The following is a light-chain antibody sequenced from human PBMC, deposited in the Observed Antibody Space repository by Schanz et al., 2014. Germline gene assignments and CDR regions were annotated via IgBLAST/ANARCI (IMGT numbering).Light chain of an antibody. V-gene: IGLV2-14*01. CDR2: EVD. CDR3: SSYTSSSTLGV. Sequence: QSALTQPASASGSPGQSVAISCTGTSSDVGGYNLVSWYQQHPGEAPKLIIYEVDKRPSGVPDRFSGSKSGNTASLTISGLQAEDEADYYCSSYTSSSTLGVFGGGTQLTVL. CDR1: SSDVGGYNL. J-gene: IGLJ3*02.